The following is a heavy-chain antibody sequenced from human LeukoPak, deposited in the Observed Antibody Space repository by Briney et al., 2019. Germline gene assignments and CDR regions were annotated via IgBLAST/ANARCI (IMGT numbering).Heavy chain of an antibody. J-gene: IGHJ4*02. V-gene: IGHV3-23*01. Sequence: SGGSLRLSCAASGFSFSNYGMNWVRQAPGKGLEWVSGITGNGGTTYYADSVKGRFTISRDNSRNTVYLQMNSPRAEDTAVYYCARASYSYDINGWVPFDYWGQGTLVTVSS. CDR3: ARASYSYDINGWVPFDY. CDR1: GFSFSNYG. D-gene: IGHD3-22*01. CDR2: ITGNGGTT.